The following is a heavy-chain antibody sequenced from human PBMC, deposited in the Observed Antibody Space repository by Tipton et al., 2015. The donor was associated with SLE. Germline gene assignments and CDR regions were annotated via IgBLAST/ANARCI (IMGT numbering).Heavy chain of an antibody. D-gene: IGHD3-3*01. V-gene: IGHV3-23*01. J-gene: IGHJ4*02. CDR3: ARSRLFGAGKVYCFDY. Sequence: SLRLSCAASGFTFSTYAITWVRQSPTKGLQWVSSISGNGQNTYYADSAQGRFTISRDSSTNTVFLQMNRLRVEDTAVYYCARSRLFGAGKVYCFDYWGQGTLVPVSS. CDR1: GFTFSTYA. CDR2: ISGNGQNT.